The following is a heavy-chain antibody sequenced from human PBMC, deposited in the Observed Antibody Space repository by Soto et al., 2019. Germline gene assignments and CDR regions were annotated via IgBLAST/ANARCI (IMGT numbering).Heavy chain of an antibody. D-gene: IGHD3-16*01. V-gene: IGHV1-69*02. J-gene: IGHJ4*02. Sequence: QVQLVQSGADVKKPGSSVKVSCKASGATFSSSTFTWVXQAPGQGLEWMGRIIPMFGITNSAQKFQGRLGITADESTNTVFMDMSSLRSDDTAIYYCATGALTFGGVLNAWGQGTLVTVSS. CDR1: GATFSSST. CDR3: ATGALTFGGVLNA. CDR2: IIPMFGIT.